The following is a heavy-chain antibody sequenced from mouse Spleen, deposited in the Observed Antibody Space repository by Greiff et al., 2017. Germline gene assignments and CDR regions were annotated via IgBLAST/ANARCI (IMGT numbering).Heavy chain of an antibody. V-gene: IGHV5-9-3*01. J-gene: IGHJ4*01. CDR1: GFTFSSYA. D-gene: IGHD2-4*01. CDR2: ISSGGGNT. CDR3: ARLYMITTGAMDY. Sequence: EVQLVESGGGLVKLGGSLKLSCAASGFTFSSYAMSWVRQTPEKRLEWVATISSGGGNTYYPDSVKGRFTISRDNAKNTLYLQMSSLKSEDTAMYYCARLYMITTGAMDYWGQGTSVTVSS.